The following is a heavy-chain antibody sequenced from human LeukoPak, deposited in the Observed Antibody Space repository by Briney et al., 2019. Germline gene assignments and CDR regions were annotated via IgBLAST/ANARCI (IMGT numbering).Heavy chain of an antibody. D-gene: IGHD3-22*01. J-gene: IGHJ4*02. CDR2: IWYDGSNK. CDR1: GFTFSSYG. CDR3: AKDLNGYYDSSGLFDY. V-gene: IGHV3-33*06. Sequence: GGSLRLSCAAPGFTFSSYGMHWVRQAPGKGLEWVAVIWYDGSNKYYADSVKGRFTISRDNSKNTLYLQMNSLRAEDTAVYYCAKDLNGYYDSSGLFDYWGQGTLVTVSS.